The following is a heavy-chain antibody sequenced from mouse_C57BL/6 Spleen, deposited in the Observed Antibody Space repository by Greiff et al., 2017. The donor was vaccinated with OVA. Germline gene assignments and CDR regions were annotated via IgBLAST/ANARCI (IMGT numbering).Heavy chain of an antibody. Sequence: QVQLQQSGAELVKPGASVKLSCKASGYTFTEYTIHWVKQRSGQGLEWIGWFYPGSGSIKYNEKFKDKATLTADKSSSTVYMELSRLTSEDSAVYFCARHEVVYYYYDPYWYFDVWGTGTTVTVSS. CDR3: ARHEVVYYYYDPYWYFDV. J-gene: IGHJ1*03. D-gene: IGHD2-4*01. V-gene: IGHV1-62-2*01. CDR2: FYPGSGSI. CDR1: GYTFTEYT.